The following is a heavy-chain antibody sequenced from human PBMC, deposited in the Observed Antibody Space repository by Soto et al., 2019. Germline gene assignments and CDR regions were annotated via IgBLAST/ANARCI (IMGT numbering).Heavy chain of an antibody. Sequence: ASVKVSCKASGYTFTSYGISWVRQAPGQGLDWMGWISAYNGITKYAQDLQGRVTMTTDTSTSTAYMELRSLRSDDTAVYYCARFSGGSYNTYYFYYGMDVWGQGTTVTVSS. CDR2: ISAYNGIT. CDR1: GYTFTSYG. D-gene: IGHD2-15*01. J-gene: IGHJ6*02. V-gene: IGHV1-18*01. CDR3: ARFSGGSYNTYYFYYGMDV.